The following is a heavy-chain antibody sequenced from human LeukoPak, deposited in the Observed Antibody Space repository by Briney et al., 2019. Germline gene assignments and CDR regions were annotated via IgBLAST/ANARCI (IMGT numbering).Heavy chain of an antibody. CDR3: ARDHYYGYYYYGMDV. J-gene: IGHJ6*02. V-gene: IGHV3-48*03. CDR1: GFTFSSYE. D-gene: IGHD3-10*01. Sequence: GGSLRLSCAASGFTFSSYEMNWVRQAPGKGLEWVSYISSSGSTIYYADSVKGRFTISRDSAKNSLYLQMNSLRAEDTAVYYCARDHYYGYYYYGMDVWGQGTTVTVSS. CDR2: ISSSGSTI.